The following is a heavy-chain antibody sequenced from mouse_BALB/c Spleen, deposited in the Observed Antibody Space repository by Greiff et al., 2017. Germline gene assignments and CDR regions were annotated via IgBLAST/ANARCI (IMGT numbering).Heavy chain of an antibody. CDR2: ISSGSSTI. J-gene: IGHJ4*01. Sequence: EVQLVESGRGLVQPGGSRKLSCAASGFSFTSFGMHWVRQAPEKGLEWVGYISSGSSTIYYADTVTGRFTITRDNPKNTLFLLMTSLRSEDTAVYYCARRDVQHAMDYWGQGTSVTVSS. V-gene: IGHV5-17*02. CDR3: ARRDVQHAMDY. CDR1: GFSFTSFG. D-gene: IGHD3-1*01.